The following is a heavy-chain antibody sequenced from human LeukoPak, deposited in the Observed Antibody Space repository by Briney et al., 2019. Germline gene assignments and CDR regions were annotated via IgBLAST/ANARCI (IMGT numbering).Heavy chain of an antibody. CDR1: GGSFSGYY. V-gene: IGHV4-34*01. J-gene: IGHJ4*02. D-gene: IGHD3-16*01. Sequence: SETLSLTCAVYGGSFSGYYWSWIRQPPGKGLEWIGEINHSGSTNYNPSLKSRATISIDKSKNQFSLKLSSVTAADTAIYYCARQDYGINTSCYDYWGQGTLVTVSS. CDR2: INHSGST. CDR3: ARQDYGINTSCYDY.